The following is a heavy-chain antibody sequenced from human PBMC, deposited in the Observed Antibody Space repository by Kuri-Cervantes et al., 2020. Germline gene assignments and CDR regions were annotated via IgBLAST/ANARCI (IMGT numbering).Heavy chain of an antibody. Sequence: SLKISCAASGFTFDDYAMHWVRQAPGKGLERVSGISWNSGSIGYADSVKGRFTISRDNAKNSLYLQMNSLRDEDTAVYYCVHLRGWFDPWGQGTLVTVSS. J-gene: IGHJ5*02. CDR2: ISWNSGSI. V-gene: IGHV3-9*01. D-gene: IGHD4-17*01. CDR3: VHLRGWFDP. CDR1: GFTFDDYA.